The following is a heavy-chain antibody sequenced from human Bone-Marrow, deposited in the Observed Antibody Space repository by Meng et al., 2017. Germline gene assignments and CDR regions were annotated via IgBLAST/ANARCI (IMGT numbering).Heavy chain of an antibody. J-gene: IGHJ4*02. CDR2: IYYSGST. V-gene: IGHV4-39*07. CDR1: GGSISSGGDY. D-gene: IGHD6-19*01. CDR3: ARDLRSTGWYYFDY. Sequence: QLEVSGPGLVKPSPTLSLTGTVSGGSISSGGDYWSWIRQHPGKGLEWIGSIYYSGSTYYNPSLKSRVTISVDTSKNQFSLKLRSVTAADTAVYYCARDLRSTGWYYFDYWGQGTLVTVSS.